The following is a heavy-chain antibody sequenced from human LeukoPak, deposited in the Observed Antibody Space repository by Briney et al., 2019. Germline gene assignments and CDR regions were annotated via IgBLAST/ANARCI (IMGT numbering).Heavy chain of an antibody. D-gene: IGHD3-10*01. CDR1: GFGLSGIT. Sequence: PGGSLRLSCVASGFGLSGITMNWVRQAPVKGLEWVSGFSGSGGSTYYADSVKGRFTISRDNSKNTLYLQMNSLRAEDTAVYYCAKDHRYYAIDIWGQGTMVTVSS. J-gene: IGHJ3*02. CDR2: FSGSGGST. V-gene: IGHV3-23*01. CDR3: AKDHRYYAIDI.